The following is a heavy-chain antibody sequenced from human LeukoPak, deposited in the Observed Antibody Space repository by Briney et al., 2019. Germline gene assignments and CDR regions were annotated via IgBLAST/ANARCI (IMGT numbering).Heavy chain of an antibody. D-gene: IGHD5-12*01. V-gene: IGHV3-48*01. CDR3: ARSRATYAFDI. CDR2: ISSSGSTI. CDR1: GLSFNEYC. J-gene: IGHJ3*02. Sequence: PGGSLRLSCMVSGLSFNEYCLKWLGQAPGKGLEWVSYISSSGSTIYYADSVKGQFTISKDNAMNSLYLQMNSLRAEDTAGYYCARSRATYAFDIWGQGTMVTVSS.